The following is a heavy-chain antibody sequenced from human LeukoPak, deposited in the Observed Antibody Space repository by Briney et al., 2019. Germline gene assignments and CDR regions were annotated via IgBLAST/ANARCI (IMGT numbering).Heavy chain of an antibody. CDR2: IDPSDSYT. CDR3: ARLSVTATDHYGMDV. V-gene: IGHV5-10-1*01. CDR1: GYSFTTYW. D-gene: IGHD1-7*01. Sequence: PGESLKISCKGSGYSFTTYWISWVRQMPGKGLEWMGRIDPSDSYTNYSPSFQGHVTISADKSISTAYLQWSSLQASDTAMYYCARLSVTATDHYGMDVWGQGTTVTVSS. J-gene: IGHJ6*02.